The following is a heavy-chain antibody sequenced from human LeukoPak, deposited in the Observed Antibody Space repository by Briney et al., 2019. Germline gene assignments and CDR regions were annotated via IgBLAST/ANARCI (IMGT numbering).Heavy chain of an antibody. J-gene: IGHJ6*02. Sequence: GRSLILSCAASGFTFSSYGMHWVRQAPGKGLEWVAVISYDGSNKYYADSVKGRFTISRDNSKNTLYLQMNSLRAEDTAVYYCAKEDGDPPARYYGMDVWGQGTTVTVSS. V-gene: IGHV3-30*18. CDR1: GFTFSSYG. CDR2: ISYDGSNK. D-gene: IGHD4-17*01. CDR3: AKEDGDPPARYYGMDV.